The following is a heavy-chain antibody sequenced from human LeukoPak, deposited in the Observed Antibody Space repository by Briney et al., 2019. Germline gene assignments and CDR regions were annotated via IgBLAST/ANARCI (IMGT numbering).Heavy chain of an antibody. CDR1: GFTFSDYY. Sequence: GGSLRLSCAASGFTFSDYYMSWIRQAPGEGLEWVSYISSSGSTIYYADSVKGRFTISRDNSKNTLYLQMNSLRAEDTAVYYCARGGIVVVVAAHPFFDYWGQGTLVTVSS. CDR2: ISSSGSTI. J-gene: IGHJ4*02. D-gene: IGHD2-15*01. CDR3: ARGGIVVVVAAHPFFDY. V-gene: IGHV3-11*04.